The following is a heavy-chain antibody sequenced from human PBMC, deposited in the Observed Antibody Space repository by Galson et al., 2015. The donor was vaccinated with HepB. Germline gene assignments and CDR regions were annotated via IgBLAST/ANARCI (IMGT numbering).Heavy chain of an antibody. V-gene: IGHV1-69*13. CDR2: IIPIFGTA. CDR3: ARVFFGDRGWLRFRGSAFDI. CDR1: GGTFSSYA. Sequence: SVKVSCKASGGTFSSYAISWVRQAPGQGLEWMGGIIPIFGTANYAQKFQGRVTITADESTSTAYMELSSLRSEDTAVYYCARVFFGDRGWLRFRGSAFDIWGQGTMVTVSS. J-gene: IGHJ3*02. D-gene: IGHD5-12*01.